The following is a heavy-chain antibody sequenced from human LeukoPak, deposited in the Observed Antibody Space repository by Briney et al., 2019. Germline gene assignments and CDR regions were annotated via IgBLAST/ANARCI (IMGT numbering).Heavy chain of an antibody. CDR3: AADFYDILTGYYMAT. J-gene: IGHJ5*02. D-gene: IGHD3-9*01. CDR2: INAGNGNT. Sequence: ASVKVSCKASGYTFTSYAMHWVRQAPGQRLEWMGWINAGNGNTKYSQKFQGRVTITRDTSASTAYMELSSLRSEDTAVYYCAADFYDILTGYYMATWGQGTLVTVSS. CDR1: GYTFTSYA. V-gene: IGHV1-3*01.